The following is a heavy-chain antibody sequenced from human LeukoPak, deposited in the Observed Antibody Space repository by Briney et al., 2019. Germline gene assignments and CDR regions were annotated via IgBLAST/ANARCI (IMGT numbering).Heavy chain of an antibody. Sequence: ASVKVSCKASVGTFRSYAISWVRQAPGQGLEWMGRIIPILGIANYAQKFQGRVTITADKSTSTAYMELSSLRSEDTAVYYCARSSGGSYYGYFDYWGQGTLVTVSS. CDR1: VGTFRSYA. CDR2: IIPILGIA. D-gene: IGHD1-26*01. V-gene: IGHV1-69*04. CDR3: ARSSGGSYYGYFDY. J-gene: IGHJ4*02.